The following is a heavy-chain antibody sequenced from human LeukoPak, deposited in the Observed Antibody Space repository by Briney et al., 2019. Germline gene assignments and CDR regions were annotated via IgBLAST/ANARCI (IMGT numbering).Heavy chain of an antibody. D-gene: IGHD3-3*01. CDR2: IYHSGST. CDR1: GGSISSYY. V-gene: IGHV4-38-2*02. CDR3: AREGYDFWSGYSHTIDY. Sequence: PSETLSLTCTVSGGSISSYYWGWIQQPPGKGLEWIGSIYHSGSTYYNPSLKSRVTISVDTSKNQFSLKLSSVTAADTAVYYCAREGYDFWSGYSHTIDYWGQGTLVTVSS. J-gene: IGHJ4*02.